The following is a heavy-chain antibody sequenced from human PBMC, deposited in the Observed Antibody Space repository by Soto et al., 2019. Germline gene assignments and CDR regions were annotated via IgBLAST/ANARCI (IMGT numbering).Heavy chain of an antibody. CDR2: ISSSSSTI. Sequence: HPGGSLRLSCAASGFTFSVYSMNWVRQAPGKGLEWLSYISSSSSTIYYADSAKGRFTISRDNAKNSLYLQMNSLRAEDTAVYYCARASGSGSSHNVVDYWGQGTLVTVSS. V-gene: IGHV3-48*01. CDR1: GFTFSVYS. J-gene: IGHJ4*02. D-gene: IGHD3-10*01. CDR3: ARASGSGSSHNVVDY.